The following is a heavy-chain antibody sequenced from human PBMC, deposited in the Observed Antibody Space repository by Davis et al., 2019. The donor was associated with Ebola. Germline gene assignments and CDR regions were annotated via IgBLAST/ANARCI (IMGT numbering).Heavy chain of an antibody. J-gene: IGHJ4*02. CDR3: ASRYYYGSGRYNFDY. CDR1: GFTFSDYW. V-gene: IGHV3-7*01. CDR2: IKQDGSEK. Sequence: GESLKISCTASGFTFSDYWMSWVRQAPGKGLEWVANIKQDGSEKYYVDSVKGRFTISRDSAKNSLYLQMNSLRAEDTAVYYCASRYYYGSGRYNFDYWGQGTLVTVSS. D-gene: IGHD3-10*01.